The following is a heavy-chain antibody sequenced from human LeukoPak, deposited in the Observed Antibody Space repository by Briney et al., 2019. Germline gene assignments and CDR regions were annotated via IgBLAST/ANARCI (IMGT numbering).Heavy chain of an antibody. D-gene: IGHD6-13*01. CDR3: ASSLGVAGRGVWLVP. Sequence: PGGSLRLSCAASGFTFSSYRMHWVRQAPGKGLEWVSPISSSSSYIYYADSVKGRFTISRDNAKNTLFLQMNSLRAEDTAVYYYASSLGVAGRGVWLVPWGEGDLVTVSS. V-gene: IGHV3-21*01. CDR1: GFTFSSYR. J-gene: IGHJ5*02. CDR2: ISSSSSYI.